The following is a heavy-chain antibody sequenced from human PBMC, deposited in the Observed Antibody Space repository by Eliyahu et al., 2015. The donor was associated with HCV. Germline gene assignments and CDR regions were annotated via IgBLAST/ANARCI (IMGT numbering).Heavy chain of an antibody. Sequence: QVQLQQWGAGLLKPSETLSLTCAVYGGSSSGYYWSWIRQPPGKGLEWIGEINHSGSTNYNPSLKSRVTISVDTSKNQFSLKLSSVTAADTAVYYCTGAASSGMVAATPGQDFDYWGQGTLVTVSS. J-gene: IGHJ4*02. D-gene: IGHD2-15*01. CDR3: TGAASSGMVAATPGQDFDY. V-gene: IGHV4-34*01. CDR2: INHSGST. CDR1: GGSSSGYY.